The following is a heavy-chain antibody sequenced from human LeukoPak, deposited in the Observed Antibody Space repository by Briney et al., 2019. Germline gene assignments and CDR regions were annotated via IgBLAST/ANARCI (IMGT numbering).Heavy chain of an antibody. D-gene: IGHD3-9*01. CDR3: ARQTILDF. CDR2: IHYSGST. J-gene: IGHJ4*02. V-gene: IGHV4-59*08. Sequence: KPSETLSLTCTVSGDSISSYYWSWIRQPPGKGLEWIGHIHYSGSTNYNPSLNSRVTMSVDTSKNQFSLKLSSVTAADTAVYYCARQTILDFWGQGTLVTVSS. CDR1: GDSISSYY.